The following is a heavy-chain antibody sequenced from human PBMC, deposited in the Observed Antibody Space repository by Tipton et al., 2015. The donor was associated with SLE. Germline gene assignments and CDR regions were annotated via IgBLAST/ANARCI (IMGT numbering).Heavy chain of an antibody. CDR2: IIPIFGTA. CDR3: AIAVAGTFFFDY. D-gene: IGHD6-19*01. Sequence: QSGAEVKKPGSSVKVSCKASGGTFSSYAISWVRQAPGQGLEWMGGIIPIFGTANYAQKFQGRVTITADESTSTAYMELRSLRSEDTALYYCAIAVAGTFFFDYWGQGALVTVSS. CDR1: GGTFSSYA. J-gene: IGHJ4*02. V-gene: IGHV1-69*01.